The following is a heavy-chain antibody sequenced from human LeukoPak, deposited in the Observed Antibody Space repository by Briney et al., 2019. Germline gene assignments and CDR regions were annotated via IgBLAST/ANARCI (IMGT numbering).Heavy chain of an antibody. CDR2: IYYSGST. V-gene: IGHV4-61*01. CDR3: ATQYSGSFPYYYYGMDV. D-gene: IGHD1-26*01. CDR1: GGSVSSGSYY. Sequence: SETLSLTCTVSGGSVSSGSYYWSWIRQPPGKGLEWIGYIYYSGSTNYNPPLKSRVTISVDTSKNQFSLKLSSVTAADTAVYYCATQYSGSFPYYYYGMDVWGQGTTVTVSS. J-gene: IGHJ6*02.